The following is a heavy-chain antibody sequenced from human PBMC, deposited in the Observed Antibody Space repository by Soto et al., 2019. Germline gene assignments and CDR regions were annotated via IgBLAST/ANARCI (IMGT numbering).Heavy chain of an antibody. CDR3: ASLNNRSCGDGRIAD. V-gene: IGHV1-69*01. J-gene: IGHJ6*02. CDR1: GGTFNTYT. Sequence: QVQLVQSGAEVKKPGSSVKVSCKASGGTFNTYTISWVRQVPGQGLEWMGGIMPLYAKPTYAQPFLGRLTIVADEHTNTVYMDLSSLRSEDTALYSCASLNNRSCGDGRIADWGRGTAVSVSS. CDR2: IMPLYAKP. D-gene: IGHD1-26*01.